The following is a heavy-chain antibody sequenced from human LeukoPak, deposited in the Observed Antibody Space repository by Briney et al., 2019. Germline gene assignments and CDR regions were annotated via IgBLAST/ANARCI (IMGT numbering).Heavy chain of an antibody. Sequence: SETLSLTCTVSGGSINNYCWSWIRHPPGKGLEWIGYIYYSGSTNYNPSLKSRVTISVDTSKNQFSLKLNSVTAADTAVYYCARDRITMVRGALRYYGMDVWGQGTTVTVSS. CDR1: GGSINNYC. CDR2: IYYSGST. D-gene: IGHD3-10*01. J-gene: IGHJ6*02. CDR3: ARDRITMVRGALRYYGMDV. V-gene: IGHV4-59*01.